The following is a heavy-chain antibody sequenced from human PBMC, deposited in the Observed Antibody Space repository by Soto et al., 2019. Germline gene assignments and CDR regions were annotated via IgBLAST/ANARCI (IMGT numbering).Heavy chain of an antibody. CDR1: GFTFSSYW. CDR3: ARDRAYDPSIAVAGFDY. CDR2: IKQDGSEK. J-gene: IGHJ4*02. V-gene: IGHV3-7*01. Sequence: PGGSLRLSCAASGFTFSSYWMSWVRQAPGKGLEWVANIKQDGSEKYYVDSVKGRFTISRDNAKDSLYLQMNSLRAEDTAVYYCARDRAYDPSIAVAGFDYWGQGTLVTVSS. D-gene: IGHD6-19*01.